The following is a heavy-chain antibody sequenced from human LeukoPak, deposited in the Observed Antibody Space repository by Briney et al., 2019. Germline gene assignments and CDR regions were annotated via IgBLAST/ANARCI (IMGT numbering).Heavy chain of an antibody. CDR1: GFTFRSHA. CDR2: IYENGGTT. CDR3: AKDFRIGYSAHFDY. D-gene: IGHD2-21*01. J-gene: IGHJ4*02. Sequence: GGSLRLSCVGSGFTFRSHAKSWVRQAPEKGLEFVSGIYENGGTTYYADSVKGRFSISRDNSKNTLYLQMDSLRGEDTAVYYCAKDFRIGYSAHFDYWGQGALVTVSS. V-gene: IGHV3-23*01.